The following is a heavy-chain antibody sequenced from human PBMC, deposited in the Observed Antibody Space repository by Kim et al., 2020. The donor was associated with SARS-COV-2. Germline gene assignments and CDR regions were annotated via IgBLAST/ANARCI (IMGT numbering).Heavy chain of an antibody. J-gene: IGHJ4*02. CDR1: GFTFSNYW. D-gene: IGHD2-8*02. V-gene: IGHV3-7*01. Sequence: GGSLRLSCAASGFTFSNYWMSWVRQAPGKGLEWVASIRQGGSEMYYVDSVKGRLTVYRDNAKNSLSLQMNSLRTEDTAVYYCVRYCTGDDCSGLHSPFEYWGQRTLVTVSS. CDR3: VRYCTGDDCSGLHSPFEY. CDR2: IRQGGSEM.